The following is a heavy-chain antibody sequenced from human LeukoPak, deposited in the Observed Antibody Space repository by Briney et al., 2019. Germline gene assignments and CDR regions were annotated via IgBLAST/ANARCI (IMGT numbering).Heavy chain of an antibody. D-gene: IGHD6-13*01. CDR1: GFTFSSYA. V-gene: IGHV3-23*01. CDR3: AKVFVGQQQLYTGGASDI. J-gene: IGHJ3*02. Sequence: GGSLRLSCAASGFTFSSYAMSWVRQAPGKGLEWVSAISGSGGSTYYADSVKGRFTISRDNSKNTLYLQMNSLRAEDTAVYYCAKVFVGQQQLYTGGASDIWGQGTMVTVSS. CDR2: ISGSGGST.